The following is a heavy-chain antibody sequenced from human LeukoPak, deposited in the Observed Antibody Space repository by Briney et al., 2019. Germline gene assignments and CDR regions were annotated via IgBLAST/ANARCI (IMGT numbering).Heavy chain of an antibody. CDR1: GFAFSSYS. CDR3: ARVERDQYYDFWSGYYGGAFDY. Sequence: GGSLRPSCAASGFAFSSYSMNWVRQAPGKGLEWVSSISSSSSYIYYADSVKGRFTISRDNAKNSLYLQMNSLRAEDTAVYYCARVERDQYYDFWSGYYGGAFDYWGQGTLVTVSS. J-gene: IGHJ4*02. D-gene: IGHD3-3*01. V-gene: IGHV3-21*01. CDR2: ISSSSSYI.